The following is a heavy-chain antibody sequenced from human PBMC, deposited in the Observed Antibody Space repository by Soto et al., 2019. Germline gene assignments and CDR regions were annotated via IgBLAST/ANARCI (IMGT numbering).Heavy chain of an antibody. CDR3: ARVSRSTKYFQH. CDR2: MNPNSGNT. CDR1: GYTFTSYD. Sequence: ASVKVSCKASGYTFTSYDINWVRQATGQGLEWMGWMNPNSGNTGYAQKFQGGVTMTRNTSISTAYMELSSLRSEDTAVYYCARVSRSTKYFQHWGQGTLVTVSS. D-gene: IGHD2-2*01. V-gene: IGHV1-8*01. J-gene: IGHJ1*01.